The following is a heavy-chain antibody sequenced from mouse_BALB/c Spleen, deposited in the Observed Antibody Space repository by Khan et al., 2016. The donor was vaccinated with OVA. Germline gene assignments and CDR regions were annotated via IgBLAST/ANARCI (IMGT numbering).Heavy chain of an antibody. CDR1: GYSITTDYA. Sequence: EVKLEESGPGLVKPSQSLSLTCTVTGYSITTDYAWNWLRQFPGNKLEWMGYISYSGKTKYNPSLKSRISITRDTSKNQFFLQLKSVTTEDTARDYCSRVYGGDFDYWGQGTTLTVSS. D-gene: IGHD1-1*01. CDR2: ISYSGKT. CDR3: SRVYGGDFDY. J-gene: IGHJ2*01. V-gene: IGHV3-2*02.